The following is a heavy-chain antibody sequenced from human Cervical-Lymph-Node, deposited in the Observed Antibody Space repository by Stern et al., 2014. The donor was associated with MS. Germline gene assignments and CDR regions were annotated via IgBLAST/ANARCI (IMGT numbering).Heavy chain of an antibody. CDR3: AREWGGSSATFDY. J-gene: IGHJ4*02. V-gene: IGHV3-66*01. CDR2: IYSGGST. Sequence: QLVQSGGGLVQPGGSLRLSCAASGFTVSSNYMSWVRQAPGKGLEWVSVIYSGGSTYYADSVKGRFTISRDNSKNTLYLQMNSLRAEDTAVYYCAREWGGSSATFDYWGQGTLVTVSS. CDR1: GFTVSSNY. D-gene: IGHD5-12*01.